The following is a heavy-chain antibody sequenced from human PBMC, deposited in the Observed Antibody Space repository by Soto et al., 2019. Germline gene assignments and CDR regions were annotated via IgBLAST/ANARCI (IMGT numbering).Heavy chain of an antibody. CDR3: ARVKTDYSNPRGHLFLYGRDV. CDR1: EFTFSSYA. V-gene: IGHV3-30-3*01. D-gene: IGHD4-4*01. J-gene: IGHJ6*02. CDR2: ISYDGGHK. Sequence: QVQLVESGGGVVHPARSLRLSCSASEFTFSSYAMHCVRQAPGKGLEWVAGISYDGGHKFYGDSVRGRFTISRDSSKTTVFLEMNSLRPADTAAYYCARVKTDYSNPRGHLFLYGRDVWGQGTTVTVSS.